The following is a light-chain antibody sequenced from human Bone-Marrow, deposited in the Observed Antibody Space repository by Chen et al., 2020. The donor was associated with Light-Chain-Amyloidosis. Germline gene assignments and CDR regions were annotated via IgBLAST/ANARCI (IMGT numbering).Light chain of an antibody. CDR3: QQYGTSPLT. Sequence: EIVLTQSPGTLSLSPGEGANLSCRASQTISSNYLTWDQQKFGQAPRLLMYGSSSRATGIPDRFTGSGSGTDFTLTINRLEPEDFAMYYCQQYGTSPLTFGGGTTVEIK. CDR2: GSS. CDR1: QTISSNY. V-gene: IGKV3-20*01. J-gene: IGKJ4*01.